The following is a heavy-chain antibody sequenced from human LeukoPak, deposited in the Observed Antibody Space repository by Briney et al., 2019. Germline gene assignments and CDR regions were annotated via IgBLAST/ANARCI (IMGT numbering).Heavy chain of an antibody. J-gene: IGHJ4*02. V-gene: IGHV4-4*09. CDR3: ARLRTRTNYEFSSGYYAFDY. CDR2: VYSGAY. CDR1: WASITNYF. Sequence: PSETLSLTCTGSWASITNYFWGWIRQPPGKGLQWIGYVYSGAYYYNPSLVSRLTVSVDTAKNQFSLGLRSVTAADTAVYCCARLRTRTNYEFSSGYYAFDYWGQGTLVTVSS. D-gene: IGHD3-3*01.